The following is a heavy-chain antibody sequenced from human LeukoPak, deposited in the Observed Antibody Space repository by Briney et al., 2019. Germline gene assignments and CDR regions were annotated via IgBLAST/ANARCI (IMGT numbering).Heavy chain of an antibody. CDR1: GYTFTGYY. V-gene: IGHV1-2*02. CDR2: ISPNNGGT. D-gene: IGHD6-19*01. Sequence: ASVKVSCKASGYTFTGYYIHWVRQAPGQGLEWMGWISPNNGGTEYAQKFQGRVTMTRDTSIDTAYMELSRLISDDTAVYYCARDFSIAVTFGYWGQGTLVTVSS. J-gene: IGHJ4*02. CDR3: ARDFSIAVTFGY.